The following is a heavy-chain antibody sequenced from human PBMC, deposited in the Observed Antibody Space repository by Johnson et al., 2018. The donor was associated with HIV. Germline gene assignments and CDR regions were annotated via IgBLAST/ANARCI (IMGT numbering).Heavy chain of an antibody. D-gene: IGHD1/OR15-1a*01. V-gene: IGHV3-30-3*01. CDR3: ARGGLGFQNIHDAFDI. Sequence: VQLVESGGGVVQPGRSLRLSCAASGFTFNSYAMHWVRQAPGRGLEWVAVISYDGSNKYYADSVKGRFTISRDNSKNTLYLQMNSLRAEDTALYYCARGGLGFQNIHDAFDIWGQGTMVTVSS. CDR1: GFTFNSYA. J-gene: IGHJ3*02. CDR2: ISYDGSNK.